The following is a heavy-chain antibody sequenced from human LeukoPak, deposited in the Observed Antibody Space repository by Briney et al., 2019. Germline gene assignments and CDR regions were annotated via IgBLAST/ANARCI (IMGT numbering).Heavy chain of an antibody. V-gene: IGHV4-61*01. D-gene: IGHD1-26*01. CDR3: ARVGATHLDY. J-gene: IGHJ4*02. CDR1: GGSVSSGSYY. Sequence: SETLSLTCTVSGGSVSSGSYYWSWIRQPPGKGLEWIGYIYYSGSTNYNPSLKSRVTISVDTSKNQFSLKLSSVTAADTAVYYCARVGATHLDYWGQGTLVTVTS. CDR2: IYYSGST.